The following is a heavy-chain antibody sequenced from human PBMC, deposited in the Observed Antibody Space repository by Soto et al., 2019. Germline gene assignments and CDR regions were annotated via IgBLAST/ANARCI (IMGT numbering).Heavy chain of an antibody. CDR2: ISSSSDYT. J-gene: IGHJ4*02. V-gene: IGHV3-11*06. CDR1: GFTFSDYY. Sequence: ESGGGLVKPGGSLRLSCAASGFTFSDYYMNWIRQAPGTGLEWVSYISSSSDYTKYADSVKGRFTISRDNAKSSLYLQMNSLRAEDTAVYYCARGGVRGTTSRGQVYNWGQGTLVTVSS. D-gene: IGHD1-7*01. CDR3: ARGGVRGTTSRGQVYN.